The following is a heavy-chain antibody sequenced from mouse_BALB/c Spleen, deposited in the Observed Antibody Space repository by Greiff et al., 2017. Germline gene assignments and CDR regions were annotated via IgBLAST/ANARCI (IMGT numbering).Heavy chain of an antibody. CDR2: IYPGRGIT. CDR1: GYTFTSYW. CDR3: SRRYDGYFDWYFDV. J-gene: IGHJ1*01. D-gene: IGHD2-3*01. V-gene: IGHV1-55*01. Sequence: VQLQQPGAELVKPGASVKMSCKASGYTFTSYWINWVKQRPGQGLEWIGDIYPGRGITNYNEKFKSKATLTLDTSSSTAYMQLSSLTSEDSAVYYCSRRYDGYFDWYFDVWGAGTTVTVSS.